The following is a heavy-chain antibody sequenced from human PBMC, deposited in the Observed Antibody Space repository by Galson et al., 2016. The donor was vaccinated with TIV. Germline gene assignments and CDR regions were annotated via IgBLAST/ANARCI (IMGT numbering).Heavy chain of an antibody. CDR1: GGSLSSSTYY. D-gene: IGHD1-7*01. J-gene: IGHJ3*02. V-gene: IGHV4-39*01. CDR3: ARHREWELGAFDI. CDR2: SYYSGDT. Sequence: LSLTCTVSGGSLSSSTYYWGRIRQAPGKGLEWIGSSYYSGDTYYNPYLKSRLTVSVDTSKNHFSLKLNGVTATDTAVYYCARHREWELGAFDIWGQGTMVTVSS.